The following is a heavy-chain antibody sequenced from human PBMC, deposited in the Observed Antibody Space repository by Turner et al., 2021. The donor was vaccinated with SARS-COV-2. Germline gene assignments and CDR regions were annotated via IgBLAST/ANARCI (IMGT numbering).Heavy chain of an antibody. CDR2: IYDTVRT. CDR1: GGSIGTYF. J-gene: IGHJ5*02. CDR3: VRGEVSGGIFDP. V-gene: IGHV4-59*01. D-gene: IGHD2-15*01. Sequence: QVHLQESGPGLVTPSETLSLTCTVSGGSIGTYFWSWIRQPPGKGLEWIAYIYDTVRTDYNPSLKSRISISVETSKNQFSLNQSSGTAADTAVYYCVRGEVSGGIFDPWGQGTLVTVSS.